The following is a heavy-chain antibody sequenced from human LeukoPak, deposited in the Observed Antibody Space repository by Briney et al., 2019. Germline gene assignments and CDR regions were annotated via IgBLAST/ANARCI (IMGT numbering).Heavy chain of an antibody. Sequence: SETLSLTCTVSGGSVNSGTYYWNWIRQPPGTGLEWIGYIYYSGSTNYNPSLKSRVTISVDTSKNQFSLKLSSVTAADTAVYYCARDRVRGNSNPYFDYWGQGTLDTVSS. CDR1: GGSVNSGTYY. J-gene: IGHJ4*02. D-gene: IGHD4-11*01. V-gene: IGHV4-61*01. CDR3: ARDRVRGNSNPYFDY. CDR2: IYYSGST.